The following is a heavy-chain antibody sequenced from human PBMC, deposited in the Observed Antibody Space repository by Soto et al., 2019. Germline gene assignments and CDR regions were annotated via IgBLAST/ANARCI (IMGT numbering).Heavy chain of an antibody. CDR1: GFTFTSYA. CDR3: AKEMTSGYYFFDY. J-gene: IGHJ4*02. Sequence: EVQLLQSGGGLVQPGGSLRLSCAASGFTFTSYAMSWVRQAPGKGLEWVSTISGTGGSTYYPDSVKGRFTISRDNSKNTVYLQMNSLRAEDAAVYYCAKEMTSGYYFFDYWGQGTLVTVCS. V-gene: IGHV3-23*01. CDR2: ISGTGGST. D-gene: IGHD3-22*01.